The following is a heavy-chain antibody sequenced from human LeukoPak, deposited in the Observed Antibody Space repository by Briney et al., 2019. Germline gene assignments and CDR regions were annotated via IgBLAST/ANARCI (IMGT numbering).Heavy chain of an antibody. D-gene: IGHD6-19*01. Sequence: GGSLRLSCAASGFTFSSYSMNWVRQAPGKGLEWVSYISSRSSSIYYADSVKGRFTLSRDNAKNSLYLQMNSLRAEDTAVYYCARAPSPLAVAGTDYWGQGTLVTVSS. V-gene: IGHV3-48*04. CDR3: ARAPSPLAVAGTDY. CDR1: GFTFSSYS. CDR2: ISSRSSSI. J-gene: IGHJ4*02.